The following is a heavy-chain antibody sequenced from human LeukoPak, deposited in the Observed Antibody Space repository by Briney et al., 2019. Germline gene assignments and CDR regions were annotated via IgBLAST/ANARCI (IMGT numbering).Heavy chain of an antibody. CDR1: GYTFTGYY. CDR2: INPNSGGT. Sequence: ASVKVSCKASGYTFTGYYMHWVRQAPGQGLEWMGWINPNSGGTNYAQKFQGRVTMTRDTSISTAYMELSRLRSDDTAVYYCASLGYCSGGSCYSLRAFDIWGQGTMVTVSS. V-gene: IGHV1-2*02. D-gene: IGHD2-15*01. J-gene: IGHJ3*02. CDR3: ASLGYCSGGSCYSLRAFDI.